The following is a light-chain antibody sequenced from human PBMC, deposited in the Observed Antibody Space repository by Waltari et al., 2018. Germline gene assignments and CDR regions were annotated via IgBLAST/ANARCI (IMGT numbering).Light chain of an antibody. CDR3: LQYNYWPRT. CDR1: ERIADK. CDR2: YGS. J-gene: IGKJ1*01. V-gene: IGKV3-15*01. Sequence: EIVIAQSPATLSVSPGEPATLSCKAPERIADKLAWYQQKSGQAPRLLIYYGSNRATGVPGRFSGSRSGTEFNLTITSLQTDDVDLYYCLQYNYWPRTFGQGTKVEIK.